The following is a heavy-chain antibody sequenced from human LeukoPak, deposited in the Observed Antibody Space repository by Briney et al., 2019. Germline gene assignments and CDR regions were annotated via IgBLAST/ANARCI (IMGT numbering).Heavy chain of an antibody. Sequence: SQTLSLTFAISGDSVSANSATWNWIRQSPSRGLEWLGRTYYRSKWYRDYAVSVKSRITINPDSSKNQFSLQLNSVTPEDTALYYCARDSDAFDIWGQGTMVTVSS. J-gene: IGHJ3*02. V-gene: IGHV6-1*01. CDR1: GDSVSANSAT. CDR2: TYYRSKWYR. CDR3: ARDSDAFDI.